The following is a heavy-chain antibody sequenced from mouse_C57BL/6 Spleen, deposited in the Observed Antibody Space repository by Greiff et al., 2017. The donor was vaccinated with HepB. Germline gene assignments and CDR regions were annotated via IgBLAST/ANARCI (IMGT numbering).Heavy chain of an antibody. J-gene: IGHJ4*01. V-gene: IGHV7-3*01. D-gene: IGHD4-1*02. CDR1: GFTFTDYY. Sequence: EVMLVESGGGLVQPGGSLSLSCAASGFTFTDYYMSWVRQPPGKALEWLGFIRNKANGYTTEYSASVKGRFTISRDNSQSILYLQMNALRAEDSATYYCARSSTGSYYAMDYWGQGTSVTVSS. CDR2: IRNKANGYTT. CDR3: ARSSTGSYYAMDY.